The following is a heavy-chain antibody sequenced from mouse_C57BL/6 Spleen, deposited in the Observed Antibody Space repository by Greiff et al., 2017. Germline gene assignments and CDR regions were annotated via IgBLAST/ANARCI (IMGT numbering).Heavy chain of an antibody. CDR2: IRNKANNHAT. Sequence: EVKLVESGGGLVQPGGSLKLSCAVSGFTFSDAWMDWVRQSPEKGLAWVADIRNKANNHATYYADSVKSMFTISRDESKSRVYLQMNSFRAEDTDIYYCTLLPFAYWGQGTLVTVSA. J-gene: IGHJ3*01. D-gene: IGHD2-10*01. CDR3: TLLPFAY. V-gene: IGHV6-6*01. CDR1: GFTFSDAW.